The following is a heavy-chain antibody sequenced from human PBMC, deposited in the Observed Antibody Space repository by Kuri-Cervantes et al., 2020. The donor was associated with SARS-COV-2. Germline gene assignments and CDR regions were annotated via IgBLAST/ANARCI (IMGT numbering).Heavy chain of an antibody. CDR1: GFMFSDYY. D-gene: IGHD1-26*01. J-gene: IGHJ4*02. Sequence: GESLKISCAASGFMFSDYYMTWIRQAPGKGLEWVSAISTSSRTIYYADSVKGRFTISRDNAKTSLYLQMNSLRAEDTAVYYCARDKKWELLLFLFDYWGQGTLVTVSS. CDR3: ARDKKWELLLFLFDY. CDR2: ISTSSRTI. V-gene: IGHV3-11*04.